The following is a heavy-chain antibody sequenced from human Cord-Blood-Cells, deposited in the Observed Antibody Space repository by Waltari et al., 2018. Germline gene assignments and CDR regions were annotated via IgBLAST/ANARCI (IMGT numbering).Heavy chain of an antibody. CDR1: GGSIRSSSYY. D-gene: IGHD3-3*01. V-gene: IGHV4-39*01. J-gene: IGHJ4*02. Sequence: QLQLQESGPGLVKPSETLSLTCTVSGGSIRSSSYYWRWIRRPPGKGLGWMGSIYYSGSTYYTPSLKSRVTISVDTSKNQFSLKLSSVTAADTAVYYCASRLGSGYDYWGQGTLVTVSS. CDR3: ASRLGSGYDY. CDR2: IYYSGST.